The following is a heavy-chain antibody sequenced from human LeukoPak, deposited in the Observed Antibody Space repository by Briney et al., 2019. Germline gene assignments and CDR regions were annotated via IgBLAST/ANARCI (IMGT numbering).Heavy chain of an antibody. D-gene: IGHD3-9*01. Sequence: ASVKVSCKASGYTFTSYDINWVRQATGQGLEWMGWMNPNSGNTGYAQKFQGRVTMTRNTSISTAYMELSSLRSEDTAVYYCARGPIRYSDWLDSPYYDMDVWGKGTTVTISS. CDR2: MNPNSGNT. J-gene: IGHJ6*03. CDR1: GYTFTSYD. V-gene: IGHV1-8*01. CDR3: ARGPIRYSDWLDSPYYDMDV.